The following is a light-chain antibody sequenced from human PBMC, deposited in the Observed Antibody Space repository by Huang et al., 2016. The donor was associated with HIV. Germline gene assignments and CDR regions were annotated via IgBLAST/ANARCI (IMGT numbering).Light chain of an antibody. J-gene: IGKJ3*01. V-gene: IGKV1-12*01. CDR3: QQANFFPFT. Sequence: DIQMTQSPPAVSASVGDRVTITCRASEAIGTYLGWYQQKPGKVPKLLIYAASSLQSGVPSRFSGSGSGTDFTLTINNLQPEDFATYYCQQANFFPFTFGPGTKLEIK. CDR2: AAS. CDR1: EAIGTY.